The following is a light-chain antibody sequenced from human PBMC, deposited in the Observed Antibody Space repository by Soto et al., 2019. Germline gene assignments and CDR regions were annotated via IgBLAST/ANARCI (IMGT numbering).Light chain of an antibody. Sequence: EIVMTQSPATLSVSPGERATLSCRASQSVSSNLAWYQQKPGQAPRLLIYGASTRATGIPASFSGSGSGTEFTLTISSLQSEDFAVYYGQQHYNWPLHFGQGTKLEIK. V-gene: IGKV3-15*01. CDR1: QSVSSN. CDR2: GAS. J-gene: IGKJ2*01. CDR3: QQHYNWPLH.